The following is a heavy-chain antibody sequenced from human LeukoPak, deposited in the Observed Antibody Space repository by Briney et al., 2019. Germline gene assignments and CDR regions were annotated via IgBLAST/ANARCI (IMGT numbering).Heavy chain of an antibody. CDR3: ARDEAAQNYYYYGMDV. Sequence: ASVKVSCKASGYTFTGYYMHWVRQAPGQGLEWMGWINPNSGGTNYAQKFQGWVTMTRDTSISTAYMELSRLRSDDTAVYYCARDEAAQNYYYYGMDVWGQGTTVTVSS. D-gene: IGHD6-6*01. J-gene: IGHJ6*02. CDR1: GYTFTGYY. V-gene: IGHV1-2*04. CDR2: INPNSGGT.